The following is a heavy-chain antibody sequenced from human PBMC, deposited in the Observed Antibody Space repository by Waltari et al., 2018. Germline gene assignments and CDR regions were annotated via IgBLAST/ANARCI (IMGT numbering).Heavy chain of an antibody. CDR3: VGGSGYIPLFDY. CDR1: GIPFSSYG. CDR2: TWSDGSEK. V-gene: IGHV3-33*01. D-gene: IGHD5-18*01. Sequence: QVRLVESGGGVVQPGRSLRLSCAASGIPFSSYGMHWVRQAPGKGRGWVAATWSDGSEKYYADSVKGQFTISRDNSKNTLYLQMNSLRVEDTAVYYCVGGSGYIPLFDYWGQGTLVTVSS. J-gene: IGHJ4*02.